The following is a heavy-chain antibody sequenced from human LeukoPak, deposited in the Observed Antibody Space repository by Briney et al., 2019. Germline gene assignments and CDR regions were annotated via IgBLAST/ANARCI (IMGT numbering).Heavy chain of an antibody. V-gene: IGHV5-51*01. J-gene: IGHJ4*02. CDR3: ARHPRASRSYPTGDYYPDY. D-gene: IGHD3-9*01. CDR2: IYPGDSDT. Sequence: GESLKISCKGSGYSFTTYWIGWVRQMPGKGLEWMGIIYPGDSDTTYSPSFQGQVTISADKSISTAYLQWSSLKASDTAMYFCARHPRASRSYPTGDYYPDYWGQGALVTVSS. CDR1: GYSFTTYW.